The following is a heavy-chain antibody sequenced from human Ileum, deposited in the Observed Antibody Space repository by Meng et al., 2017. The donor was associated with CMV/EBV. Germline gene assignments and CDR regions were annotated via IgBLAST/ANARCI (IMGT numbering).Heavy chain of an antibody. D-gene: IGHD5-24*01. CDR3: ARRSKNGYNSEIDY. J-gene: IGHJ4*02. Sequence: ASVKVSCKASGGATWVRQAPGQGLEWMGWIDTYKGDTNYLQKFQGRVTMTTDTSTTTAYMELRSLRSDDTAIYYCARRSKNGYNSEIDYWGQGTLVTVSS. V-gene: IGHV1-18*01. CDR2: IDTYKGDT. CDR1: GGA.